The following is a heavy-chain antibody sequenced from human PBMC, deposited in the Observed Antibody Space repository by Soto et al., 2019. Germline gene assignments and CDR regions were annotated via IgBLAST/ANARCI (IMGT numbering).Heavy chain of an antibody. V-gene: IGHV1-69*06. D-gene: IGHD3-10*01. CDR3: SGGVYGSGNYYTGPSAFDI. CDR2: TIPVFNTA. CDR1: GGTLSDHG. Sequence: QVQLEQSGAEVKKPGSSVKVSCKASGGTLSDHGVAWLRQAPGQGLEWMGGTIPVFNTAKYAQKFQGRVTVTADRYPNIAYMELSSLRSDDTAFYFCSGGVYGSGNYYTGPSAFDIWGQGTMVIVSS. J-gene: IGHJ3*02.